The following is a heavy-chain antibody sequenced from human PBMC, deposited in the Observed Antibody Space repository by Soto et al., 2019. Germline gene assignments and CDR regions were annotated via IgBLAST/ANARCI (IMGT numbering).Heavy chain of an antibody. CDR1: GYTFSTYY. J-gene: IGHJ4*02. V-gene: IGHV1-46*01. Sequence: QVQLVQSGAEVKKPGASVKVSCKASGYTFSTYYMHWVRQAPGQGYEWMGIINPSGGSTTYAQKFRGRVTMTRDTSTTTVYVELRSVKSEDTAVYYCARYDYNGYYFDYWGQGNLVTGSS. CDR2: INPSGGST. D-gene: IGHD4-4*01. CDR3: ARYDYNGYYFDY.